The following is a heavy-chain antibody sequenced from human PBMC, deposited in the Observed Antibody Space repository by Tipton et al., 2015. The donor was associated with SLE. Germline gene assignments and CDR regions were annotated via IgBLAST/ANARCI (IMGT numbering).Heavy chain of an antibody. CDR3: ARAKVSYYGSGSYYNEGNYYYMDG. V-gene: IGHV4-39*07. D-gene: IGHD3-10*01. CDR1: GGSISSSSYY. Sequence: TLSLTCTVSGGSISSSSYYWGRIRQPPGKGLEWIGSIYYSGSTHYNPSLKSRVTISVDRSKNQFSLKLSSVTAADTAVYYCARAKVSYYGSGSYYNEGNYYYMDGWGKGTTVTVSS. CDR2: IYYSGST. J-gene: IGHJ6*03.